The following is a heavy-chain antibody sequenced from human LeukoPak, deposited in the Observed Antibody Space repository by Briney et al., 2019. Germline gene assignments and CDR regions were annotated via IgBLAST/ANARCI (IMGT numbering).Heavy chain of an antibody. J-gene: IGHJ4*02. Sequence: GGSLRLSCAASGFTFSSYAMSWVRQAPGKGLEWVSAISGSGGSTYYTDSVKGRFTTSRDNSKNTLYLQMNSLRAEDTAVYYCANGRDGYNFDYWGQGTLVTVSS. D-gene: IGHD5-24*01. CDR3: ANGRDGYNFDY. CDR1: GFTFSSYA. CDR2: ISGSGGST. V-gene: IGHV3-23*01.